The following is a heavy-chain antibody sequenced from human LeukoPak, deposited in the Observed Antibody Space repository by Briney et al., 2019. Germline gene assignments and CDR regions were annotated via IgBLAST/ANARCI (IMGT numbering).Heavy chain of an antibody. CDR1: GFSFSSYW. D-gene: IGHD6-19*01. Sequence: GGSLRLSCAASGFSFSSYWMNWVRQAPGKGLEWLANIKQDGSQTNYVDSVKGRFTISRDNAKKSLYLQMNSLRDEDTATYYCARDRSSVPNNSGYYPPSYYFGMDVWGQGTTVTVSS. CDR2: IKQDGSQT. CDR3: ARDRSSVPNNSGYYPPSYYFGMDV. V-gene: IGHV3-7*01. J-gene: IGHJ6*02.